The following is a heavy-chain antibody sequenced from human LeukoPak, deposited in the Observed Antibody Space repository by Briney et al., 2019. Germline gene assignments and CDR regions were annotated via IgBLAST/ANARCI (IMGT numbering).Heavy chain of an antibody. J-gene: IGHJ4*02. Sequence: SETLSLTCTASGASISSSDYYWGWIRQPPGKGLEWIGSIYYSGTTYYNPSLKSRVTISVDTSKNQFSLELTSVTAADTAVYYCARPPLGGSLGGDYWGQGTLVTVSS. CDR1: GASISSSDYY. D-gene: IGHD3-10*01. V-gene: IGHV4-39*01. CDR3: ARPPLGGSLGGDY. CDR2: IYYSGTT.